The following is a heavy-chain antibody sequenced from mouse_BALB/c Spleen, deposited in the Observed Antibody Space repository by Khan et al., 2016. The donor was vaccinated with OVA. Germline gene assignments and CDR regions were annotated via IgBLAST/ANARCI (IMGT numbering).Heavy chain of an antibody. CDR2: FYPGGTTI. Sequence: QVRLQQSGAELVKPGASVKLSCKASGYTFTEYIIHWLKQRSGQGLEWTGWFYPGGTTIKYNEKFKDKATLTADKSSSTVYMELSRLTSEDSAVYFCARHEDYGNWLDYWGQGTTRTVSS. CDR1: GYTFTEYI. V-gene: IGHV1-62-2*01. D-gene: IGHD2-1*01. CDR3: ARHEDYGNWLDY. J-gene: IGHJ2*01.